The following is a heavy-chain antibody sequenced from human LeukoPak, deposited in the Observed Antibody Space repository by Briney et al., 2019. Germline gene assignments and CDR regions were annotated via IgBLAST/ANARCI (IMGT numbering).Heavy chain of an antibody. CDR2: INSDGSWT. J-gene: IGHJ4*02. D-gene: IGHD2/OR15-2a*01. V-gene: IGHV3-74*01. Sequence: GSLRLSCVASGNYWMHWVRQAPGKGLVWVSHINSDGSWTSYADSVKGRFTISKDNAKNTVYLQMNSLRAEDTAVYYCVSFYETYWGRGALVTVSS. CDR1: GNYW. CDR3: VSFYETY.